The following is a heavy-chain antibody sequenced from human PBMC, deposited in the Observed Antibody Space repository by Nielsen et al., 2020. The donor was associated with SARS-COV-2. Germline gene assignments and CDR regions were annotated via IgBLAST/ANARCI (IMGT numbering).Heavy chain of an antibody. CDR1: GGSISSYY. D-gene: IGHD6-6*01. CDR2: IYYSGST. V-gene: IGHV4-59*01. J-gene: IGHJ4*02. CDR3: ARDRFSIAAFDY. Sequence: SETLSLTCTVSGGSISSYYWSWIRQPPGKGLEWIGYIYYSGSTNYNPSLKSRVTISVDTSKNQFSLKLSSVTAADTAVYYCARDRFSIAAFDYWGQGTLVTVSS.